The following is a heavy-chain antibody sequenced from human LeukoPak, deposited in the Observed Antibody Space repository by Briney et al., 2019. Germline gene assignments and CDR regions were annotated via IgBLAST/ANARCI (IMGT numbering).Heavy chain of an antibody. CDR3: ARVMLTGVGDY. D-gene: IGHD4/OR15-4a*01. CDR2: ISYDGSNK. J-gene: IGHJ4*02. V-gene: IGHV3-30-3*01. Sequence: GGSLRLSCAASGFTFSSYAMHWVRQAPGKGLEWVAVISYDGSNKYYADSVKGRFTISRDNSKNTLYLQMNSLRAEDTAVYYCARVMLTGVGDYWGQGTLVTVSS. CDR1: GFTFSSYA.